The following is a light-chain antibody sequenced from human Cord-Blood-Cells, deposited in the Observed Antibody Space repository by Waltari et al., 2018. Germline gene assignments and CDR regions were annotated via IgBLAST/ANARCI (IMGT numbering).Light chain of an antibody. CDR3: LLYYGGAQLV. J-gene: IGLJ3*02. CDR2: SKS. V-gene: IGLV7-43*01. Sequence: QTVVTQEPSLTVSPGGTVTLTCASSTGAVTSGYYPNWFQQQPGQAPRALIYSKSNKPPWAPARFSGSVLGGKAALTLSGVQPEDEAEYYCLLYYGGAQLVFGGGTKLTVL. CDR1: TGAVTSGYY.